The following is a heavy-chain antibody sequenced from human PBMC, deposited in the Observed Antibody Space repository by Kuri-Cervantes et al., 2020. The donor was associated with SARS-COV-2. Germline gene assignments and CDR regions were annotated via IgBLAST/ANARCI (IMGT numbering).Heavy chain of an antibody. Sequence: GGSLRLSCAASGFTFSSYCMHWVRQAPGKGLVWVSRINSDGSSTSYADSVKGRFTISRDNAKNTLYLQMNSLRAEDTAVYYCARDPDSSGWYAGDAFDIWGQGTMVTVSS. CDR3: ARDPDSSGWYAGDAFDI. V-gene: IGHV3-74*01. CDR1: GFTFSSYC. D-gene: IGHD6-19*01. CDR2: INSDGSST. J-gene: IGHJ3*02.